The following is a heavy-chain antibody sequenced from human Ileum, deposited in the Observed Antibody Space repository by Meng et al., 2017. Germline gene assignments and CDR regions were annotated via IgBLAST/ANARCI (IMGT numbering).Heavy chain of an antibody. CDR2: INWKDDK. V-gene: IGHV2-5*01. Sequence: SGPTLVKPTQTVTLTCTFSGSSLSTSGVGVGWIRQPPGKALEWLALINWKDDKAYSPSLRSRLTITKDTPKNQVVLTLTNVDPVDTATYYCAHRPRGYSSNVFDYWGQGTLVTVSS. J-gene: IGHJ4*02. D-gene: IGHD2-15*01. CDR1: GSSLSTSGVG. CDR3: AHRPRGYSSNVFDY.